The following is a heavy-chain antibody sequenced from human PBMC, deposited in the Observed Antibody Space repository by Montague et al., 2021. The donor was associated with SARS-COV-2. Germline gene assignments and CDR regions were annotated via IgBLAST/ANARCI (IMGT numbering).Heavy chain of an antibody. V-gene: IGHV4-61*02. CDR2: IYTSGST. CDR1: GGSISSGSYY. Sequence: TLSLTCTVSGGSISSGSYYWSWIRQPAGKGLEWIGRIYTSGSTNYNPSLKSRVTISVDTSKNQFSLKLSSVTAADTAVYYCARGGWGGTDCSSTSCKPYYYFCGMDVWGQGTTVTVSS. D-gene: IGHD2-2*01. J-gene: IGHJ6*02. CDR3: ARGGWGGTDCSSTSCKPYYYFCGMDV.